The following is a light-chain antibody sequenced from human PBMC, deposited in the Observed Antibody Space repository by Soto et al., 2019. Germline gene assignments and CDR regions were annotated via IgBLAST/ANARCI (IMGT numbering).Light chain of an antibody. CDR1: QSISNF. V-gene: IGKV1-5*01. J-gene: IGKJ1*01. Sequence: DIRMTQSPSTLSASVGDRVTITCRASQSISNFLAWYQQKPGKAPNLVIYDASNLEGGVPSRFSGSGSGTEFTLAISSLQPDDFATYYCQKYSGYSPWTFGQGTKVE. CDR2: DAS. CDR3: QKYSGYSPWT.